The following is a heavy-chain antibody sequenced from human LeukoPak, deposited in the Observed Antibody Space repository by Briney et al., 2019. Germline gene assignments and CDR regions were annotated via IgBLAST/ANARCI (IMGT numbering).Heavy chain of an antibody. Sequence: GGSLRLSCAASGFTFSSYGMHWVRQAPGKGLEWVAVISYDGSNKYYADSVKGRFTISRDNSKNTLYLQMNSLRAEDTAVYYCAKDRGPSITMVRGAYAGNYGMDVWGQGTTVTVSS. CDR2: ISYDGSNK. CDR3: AKDRGPSITMVRGAYAGNYGMDV. V-gene: IGHV3-30*18. J-gene: IGHJ6*02. D-gene: IGHD3-10*01. CDR1: GFTFSSYG.